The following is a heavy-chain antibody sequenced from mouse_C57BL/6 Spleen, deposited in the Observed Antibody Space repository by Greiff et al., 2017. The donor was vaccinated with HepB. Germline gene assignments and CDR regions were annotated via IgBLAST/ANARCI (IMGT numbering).Heavy chain of an antibody. V-gene: IGHV1-80*01. CDR3: ARSGVYYEYDGPWFAY. J-gene: IGHJ3*01. CDR2: IYPGDGDT. Sequence: VHLVESGAELVKPGASVKISCKASGYAFSSYWMNWVKQRPGKGLEWIGQIYPGDGDTNYNGKFKGKATLTADKSSSTAYMQLSSLTSEDSAVYFCARSGVYYEYDGPWFAYWGQGTLVTVSA. D-gene: IGHD2-4*01. CDR1: GYAFSSYW.